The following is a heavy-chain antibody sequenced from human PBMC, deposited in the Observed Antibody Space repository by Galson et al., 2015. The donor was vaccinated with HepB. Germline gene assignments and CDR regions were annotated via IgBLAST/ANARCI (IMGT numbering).Heavy chain of an antibody. CDR3: ARGGESGYYGMDV. D-gene: IGHD3-10*01. J-gene: IGHJ6*02. Sequence: ETLSLTCPVSGGSISSYYWSWIRQPPGKGLEWIGYIYYSGSTNYNPSLKSRVTISVDTSKNQFSLKLSSVTAADTAVYYCARGGESGYYGMDVWGQGTTVTVSS. CDR1: GGSISSYY. V-gene: IGHV4-59*01. CDR2: IYYSGST.